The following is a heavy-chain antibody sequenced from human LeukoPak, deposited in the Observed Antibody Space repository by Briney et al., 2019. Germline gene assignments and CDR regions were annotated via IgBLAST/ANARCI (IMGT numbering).Heavy chain of an antibody. Sequence: GGSLRLSCAASGFTFNDYYMNWIRQAPGKGLEWVSYISRSGTPIYYADSVKGRFTISRDNARNSLHLQMNSLRAEGTAVYYCAREWAGGDSSAYPPFDYWGQGTLVTVSS. D-gene: IGHD3-22*01. CDR3: AREWAGGDSSAYPPFDY. CDR2: ISRSGTPI. J-gene: IGHJ4*02. CDR1: GFTFNDYY. V-gene: IGHV3-11*04.